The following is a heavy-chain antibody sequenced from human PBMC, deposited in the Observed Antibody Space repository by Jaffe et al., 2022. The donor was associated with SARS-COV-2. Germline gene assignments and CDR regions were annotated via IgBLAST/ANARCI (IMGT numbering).Heavy chain of an antibody. J-gene: IGHJ3*02. Sequence: EVQLVESGGALVQSGGSLRLSCAASGFTFSKYWMTWVRQAPGKGLEWVANINQDGSGKEHMDSVKGRFTISRDNAKNSLFLQMNSLRAEDTAVYYCARDPYDTSAYGAFDIWGQGTLVAVSS. CDR2: INQDGSGK. CDR3: ARDPYDTSAYGAFDI. V-gene: IGHV3-7*03. D-gene: IGHD3-22*01. CDR1: GFTFSKYW.